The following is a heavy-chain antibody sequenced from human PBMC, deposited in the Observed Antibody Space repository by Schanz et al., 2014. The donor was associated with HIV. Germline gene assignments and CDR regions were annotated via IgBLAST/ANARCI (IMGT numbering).Heavy chain of an antibody. CDR1: GGSISNNF. CDR2: VFSNGAT. Sequence: VQPQESGPGLVKPSETLSLTCSVSGGSISNNFCNWIRQSPGKGLEWIGNVFSNGATKYNPSLQSGVTVSVDTSQTQYSLKQTSVTAADTGVYFCARAGQWFGNLDWGQGTLVTVSS. J-gene: IGHJ4*02. CDR3: ARAGQWFGNLD. D-gene: IGHD3-10*01. V-gene: IGHV4-59*01.